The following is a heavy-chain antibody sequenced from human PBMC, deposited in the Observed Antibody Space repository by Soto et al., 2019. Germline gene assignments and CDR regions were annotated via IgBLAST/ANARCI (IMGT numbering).Heavy chain of an antibody. CDR1: GFTFSSCV. V-gene: IGHV3-23*01. D-gene: IGHD6-13*01. J-gene: IGHJ4*02. Sequence: EVHLLESGGGLVHPGESLRLSCGAPGFTFSSCVMTWVRQAPGKGLEWVSCITDIGTGTYYADSVKGRFTISRDNSKNTMYLQMNNLRAEDTGVYYCAKGLINGRWYAEDWGQGTLVTVSS. CDR3: AKGLINGRWYAED. CDR2: ITDIGTGT.